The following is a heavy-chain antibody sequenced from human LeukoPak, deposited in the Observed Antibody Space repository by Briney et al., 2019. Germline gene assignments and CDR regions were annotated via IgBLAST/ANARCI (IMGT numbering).Heavy chain of an antibody. J-gene: IGHJ4*02. CDR2: IYSGGNT. CDR1: GFTVSGNS. V-gene: IGHV3-53*01. Sequence: GGSLRLSCTVSGFTVSGNSMSWVRQAPGKGLEWVSFIYSGGNTHYSDSVKGRLTISRDNSKNTLYLQMNSLRAEDTAVYYCARRAGDYSHPYDYWGQGTLVTVSS. D-gene: IGHD3-22*01. CDR3: ARRAGDYSHPYDY.